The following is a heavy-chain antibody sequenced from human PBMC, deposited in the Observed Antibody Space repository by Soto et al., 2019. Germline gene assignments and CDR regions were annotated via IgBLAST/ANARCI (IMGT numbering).Heavy chain of an antibody. V-gene: IGHV3-23*01. CDR1: GFTFSTYA. D-gene: IGHD2-2*01. CDR3: AKNKGGNYCTRTSCLYTFDY. CDR2: ISDSSST. J-gene: IGHJ4*02. Sequence: EVHVLESGGDLVQPGGSLRLSCAASGFTFSTYAMTWVRQAAGKGLEWVSNISDSSSTYYADSVKGRFTISRDNSKNTLYLEMTSLRAYDTAVYYCAKNKGGNYCTRTSCLYTFDYWGQGTLVTVSS.